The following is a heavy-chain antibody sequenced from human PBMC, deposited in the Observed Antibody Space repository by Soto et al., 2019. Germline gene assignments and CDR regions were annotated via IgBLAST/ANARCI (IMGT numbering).Heavy chain of an antibody. J-gene: IGHJ4*02. CDR2: IKTDGSST. D-gene: IGHD4-17*01. V-gene: IGHV3-74*01. CDR3: LRGLDGDPVGVDY. CDR1: GFTFSSYW. Sequence: GGSLRLSCAASGFTFSSYWMHWVRQGPGKGLVWVARIKTDGSSTNYAESVQGRFTISRDNAMSTMYLQVNSLRAEDTAVYYCLRGLDGDPVGVDYWGQGTLVTVSS.